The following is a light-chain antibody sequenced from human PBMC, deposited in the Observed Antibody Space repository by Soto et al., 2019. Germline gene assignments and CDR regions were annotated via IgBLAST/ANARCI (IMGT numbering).Light chain of an antibody. CDR1: NVGSKS. CDR3: QVWDSTSDHDV. CDR2: DGS. V-gene: IGLV3-21*02. J-gene: IGLJ1*01. Sequence: SYEPTQPPSVSVAPGQTVRIPRGGDNVGSKSVYWYQQKPGQAPVVVVYDGSDRPSGIPERFSGSNSGTTATLTIIMGEAGDEADYFCQVWDSTSDHDVFGGWTNVTVL.